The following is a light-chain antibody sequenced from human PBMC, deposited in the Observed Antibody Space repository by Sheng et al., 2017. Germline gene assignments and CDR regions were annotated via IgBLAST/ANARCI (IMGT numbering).Light chain of an antibody. J-gene: IGLJ3*02. Sequence: QSALTQPASVSGSPGQSITISCTGTSSDVGVYNYVSWYQQHPGKAPKLMIYDVTDRPSGVSNRFSGSKSGNTASLTISGLQAEDEGDYYCSSYTSTSTRVFGGGTKLTVL. CDR1: SSDVGVYNY. V-gene: IGLV2-14*03. CDR3: SSYTSTSTRV. CDR2: DVT.